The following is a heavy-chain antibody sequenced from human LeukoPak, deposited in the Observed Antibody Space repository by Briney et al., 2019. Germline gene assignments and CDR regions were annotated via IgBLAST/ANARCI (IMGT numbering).Heavy chain of an antibody. CDR1: GFTVSSNY. D-gene: IGHD6-13*01. V-gene: IGHV3-53*01. CDR2: IDSGGST. CDR3: AKGGSSSWLLFDY. Sequence: GGSLRLSCAASGFTVSSNYMSWVRQAPGKGLEWVSVIDSGGSTYYADSVKGRFTISRDNSKNTLYLQMNSLRAEDTAVYYCAKGGSSSWLLFDYRGQGTLVTVSS. J-gene: IGHJ4*02.